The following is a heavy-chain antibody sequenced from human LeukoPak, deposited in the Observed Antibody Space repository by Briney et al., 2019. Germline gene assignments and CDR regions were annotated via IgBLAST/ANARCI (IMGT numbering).Heavy chain of an antibody. J-gene: IGHJ4*02. V-gene: IGHV4-39*07. CDR1: GGSISSSSYY. CDR3: ARGANTIFGVVILGGWKTDY. CDR2: IYYSGST. Sequence: PSETLSLTCTVSGGSISSSSYYWGWIRQPPGKGLEWIGSIYYSGSTYYNPSLKSRVTISVDTSKNQFSLKLSSVTAADTAVYYCARGANTIFGVVILGGWKTDYWGQGTLVTVSS. D-gene: IGHD3-3*01.